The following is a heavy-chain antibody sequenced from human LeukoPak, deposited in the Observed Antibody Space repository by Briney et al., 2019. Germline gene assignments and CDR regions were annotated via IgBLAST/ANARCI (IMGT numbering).Heavy chain of an antibody. Sequence: GGSLRLSCAASGFTFSSYAMHWVRQAPGKGLEWVAVISYDGSNKYYADSVKGRFTISRDNAKNSLYLQMNSLRAEDMALYYCAKDMGGGVFDYWGQGTLVTVSS. CDR3: AKDMGGGVFDY. D-gene: IGHD3-16*01. J-gene: IGHJ4*02. CDR2: ISYDGSNK. V-gene: IGHV3-30-3*01. CDR1: GFTFSSYA.